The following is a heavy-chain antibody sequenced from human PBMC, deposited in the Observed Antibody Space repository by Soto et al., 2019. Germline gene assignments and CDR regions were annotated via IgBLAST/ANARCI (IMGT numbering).Heavy chain of an antibody. J-gene: IGHJ4*02. Sequence: QVQLVQSGAAVKKPGASVKVSCKASGYTFATYAMHWVRQAPGQRLEWMGWISAGNGNTKHSQKFQGSVTITRDTSASTAYMELRSLRAADTAVYYCARVNDEVDDGGQGTLVAVSS. CDR3: ARVNDEVDD. D-gene: IGHD1-1*01. CDR1: GYTFATYA. CDR2: ISAGNGNT. V-gene: IGHV1-3*01.